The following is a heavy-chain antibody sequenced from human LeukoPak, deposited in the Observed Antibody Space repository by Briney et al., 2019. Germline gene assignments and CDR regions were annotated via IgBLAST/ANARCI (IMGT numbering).Heavy chain of an antibody. CDR3: ARVLYSYDFDY. CDR2: IYYSGST. D-gene: IGHD5-18*01. V-gene: IGHV4-59*01. Sequence: SETLSLTCTVSGGSISSYYWSWIRQPPGKGLEWIAYIYYSGSTNYNPSLKSRVTISVDTSRNQFSLKLSSVTAADTAVYYCARVLYSYDFDYWGQGTLVTVSS. J-gene: IGHJ4*02. CDR1: GGSISSYY.